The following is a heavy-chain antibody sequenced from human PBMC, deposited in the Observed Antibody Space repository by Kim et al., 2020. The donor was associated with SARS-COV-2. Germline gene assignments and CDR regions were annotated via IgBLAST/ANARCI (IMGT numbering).Heavy chain of an antibody. CDR1: GFTFSTYA. V-gene: IGHV3-23*01. D-gene: IGHD6-13*01. CDR2: ISHTT. J-gene: IGHJ4*02. CDR3: AKKAMATGGTYFDY. Sequence: GGSLRLSCAASGFTFSTYAMNWVHQAPGKGLEWVSSISHTTYYADSVKGRFTISRDNSKNTCHLEMNSLRAEDTAVYYCAKKAMATGGTYFDYWGQGTLVTVSS.